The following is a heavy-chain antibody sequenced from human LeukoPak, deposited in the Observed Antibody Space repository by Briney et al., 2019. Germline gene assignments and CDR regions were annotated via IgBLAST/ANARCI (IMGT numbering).Heavy chain of an antibody. D-gene: IGHD3-22*01. CDR2: ISSSSSYI. Sequence: AGGSLRLSCAASGFTFSSYSMNWVRQAPGKGLGWVSSISSSSSYIYYADSVKGRFTISRDNAKNSLYLQMNSLRAEDTAVYYCARALRSDYDSSGYYYGTPYYFDYWGQGTLVTVSS. CDR1: GFTFSSYS. V-gene: IGHV3-21*01. CDR3: ARALRSDYDSSGYYYGTPYYFDY. J-gene: IGHJ4*02.